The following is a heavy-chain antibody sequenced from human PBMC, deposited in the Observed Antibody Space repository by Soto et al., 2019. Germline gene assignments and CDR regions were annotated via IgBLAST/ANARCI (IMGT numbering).Heavy chain of an antibody. J-gene: IGHJ5*02. V-gene: IGHV1-46*03. D-gene: IGHD2-21*02. CDR1: GYTFSSYS. Sequence: ASVNVSCKASGYTFSSYSMHWVRQAPGQGLEWMGIINPSGDRTNYAHKFQGRVTMTSDTSTSTVYLELSSLRSDDTAVYYCTRGSFCGGDCYDTWGQGTLVTVSS. CDR3: TRGSFCGGDCYDT. CDR2: INPSGDRT.